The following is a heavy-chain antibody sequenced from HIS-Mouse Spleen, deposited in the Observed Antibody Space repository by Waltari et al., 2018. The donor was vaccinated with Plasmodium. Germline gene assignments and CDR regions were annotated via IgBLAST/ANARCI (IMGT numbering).Heavy chain of an antibody. V-gene: IGHV4-34*01. J-gene: IGHJ4*02. CDR1: GGSFSGYY. D-gene: IGHD6-13*01. Sequence: QVQLQQWGAGLLKPSETLSLTFAVYGGSFSGYYWSWLRQPPGQGLEWIGESNHSGRTNYNPSLTRRVTISVDTSKNQFSRKRSSVTAAGTAVYYCARGSAAAGPFDYWGQGTLVTVSS. CDR3: ARGSAAAGPFDY. CDR2: SNHSGRT.